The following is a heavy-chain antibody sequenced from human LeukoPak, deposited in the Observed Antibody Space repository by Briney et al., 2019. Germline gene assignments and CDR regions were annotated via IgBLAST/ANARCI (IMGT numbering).Heavy chain of an antibody. J-gene: IGHJ4*02. V-gene: IGHV3-30-3*02. CDR2: ISYDGSNK. Sequence: GGSLRLSCTASGFTFSDYAMHWVRQAPGKGLEWVAAISYDGSNKYYADSVRGRFTISRDNSKNTLNLQMNSLRVEDTAVYYCAKKPSGHTYGGYFDYWGQGTLVTVSS. D-gene: IGHD5-18*01. CDR3: AKKPSGHTYGGYFDY. CDR1: GFTFSDYA.